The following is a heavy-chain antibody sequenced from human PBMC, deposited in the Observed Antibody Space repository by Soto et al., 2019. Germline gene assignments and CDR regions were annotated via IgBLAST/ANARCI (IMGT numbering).Heavy chain of an antibody. J-gene: IGHJ4*02. CDR2: IKQDGSEK. CDR1: GFTFSSYW. V-gene: IGHV3-7*01. D-gene: IGHD2-8*01. Sequence: GGSLRLSCAASGFTFSSYWMSWVRQAPGKGLEWVANIKQDGSEKYYVDSVKGRFTISRDKAKNSLYLQMNSLRAEDTAVYYCARVGSDIVLMVYAMDGYYFDYWGQGTLVTVSS. CDR3: ARVGSDIVLMVYAMDGYYFDY.